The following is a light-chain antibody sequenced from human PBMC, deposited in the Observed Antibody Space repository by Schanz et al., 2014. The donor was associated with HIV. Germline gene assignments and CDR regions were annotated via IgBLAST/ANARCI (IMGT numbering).Light chain of an antibody. CDR3: QRYNSYSHT. Sequence: DIPMTQSPSTLSASVGDRVTITCRASQDIRARLAWYQQRPGKAPKLLIYKASTLDTGVPSTFSGSGSGTEFTLTISSLQSDDFATYYCQRYNSYSHTFGQGTKLDIK. CDR2: KAS. J-gene: IGKJ2*01. V-gene: IGKV1-5*03. CDR1: QDIRAR.